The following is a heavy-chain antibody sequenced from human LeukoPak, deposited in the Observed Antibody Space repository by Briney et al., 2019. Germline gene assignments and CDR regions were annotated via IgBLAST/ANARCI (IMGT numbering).Heavy chain of an antibody. CDR1: GGSISSSSYY. V-gene: IGHV4-39*07. J-gene: IGHJ4*02. CDR3: ARGVVAAPQTFDY. Sequence: PSETLSLTCTVSGGSISSSSYYWGWIRQPPGKGLEWTGSIYYSGSTYYNPSLKSRVTISVDTSKNQFSLKLTSVTAADTAVYYCARGVVAAPQTFDYWGQGNLVTVSS. CDR2: IYYSGST. D-gene: IGHD2-15*01.